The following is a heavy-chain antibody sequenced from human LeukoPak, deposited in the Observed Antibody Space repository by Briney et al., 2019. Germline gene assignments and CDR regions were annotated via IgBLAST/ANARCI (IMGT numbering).Heavy chain of an antibody. D-gene: IGHD2-2*01. CDR3: AREHCSTTTCYFDY. J-gene: IGHJ4*02. CDR2: IYYTGST. V-gene: IGHV4-59*01. CDR1: GGSTSSYY. Sequence: SETLSLTCTVSGGSTSSYYWSWIRQPPGKGLEWIGYIYYTGSTNYDPSLKSRVTISVHTSKNQFSLKLSSVTAADTAVYYCAREHCSTTTCYFDYWGQGTLVTVSS.